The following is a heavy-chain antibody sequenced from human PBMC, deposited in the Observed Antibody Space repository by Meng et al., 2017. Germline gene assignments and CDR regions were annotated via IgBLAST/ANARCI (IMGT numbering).Heavy chain of an antibody. Sequence: VPPVRSGAEVKKPGASGKVSCKASGGTFSSYAISWVRQAPGQGLEWMGGIIPIFGTANYAQKFQGRVTITTDESTSTAYMELSSLRSEDTAVYYCARNSGSYQDVGFDYWGQGTLVTVSS. J-gene: IGHJ4*02. D-gene: IGHD1-26*01. CDR1: GGTFSSYA. CDR3: ARNSGSYQDVGFDY. CDR2: IIPIFGTA. V-gene: IGHV1-69*05.